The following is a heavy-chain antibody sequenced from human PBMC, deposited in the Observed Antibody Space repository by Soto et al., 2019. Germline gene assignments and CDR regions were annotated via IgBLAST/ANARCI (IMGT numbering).Heavy chain of an antibody. CDR1: GGSIISGGSN. CDR3: ATADRTGEFGFDV. J-gene: IGHJ6*02. Sequence: QVQLQESGPGLVKPSQTVSLTCSVSGGSIISGGSNWNWIRQRPGKGLEWIVYIYHNENTCHKPSLKGRVILSIDTAENAFSLKLTCVSAADTAVYCCATADRTGEFGFDVWGQGTTVTVS. V-gene: IGHV4-31*03. CDR2: IYHNENT. D-gene: IGHD3-10*01.